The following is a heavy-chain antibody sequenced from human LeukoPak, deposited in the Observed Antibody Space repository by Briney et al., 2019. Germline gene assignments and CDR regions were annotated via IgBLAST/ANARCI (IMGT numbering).Heavy chain of an antibody. CDR2: ISFDGNSE. CDR1: GFTFSSYA. CDR3: ARDVGLSGYYGSGSYLDY. J-gene: IGHJ4*02. V-gene: IGHV3-30*01. Sequence: PGRSLRLSCTASGFTFSSYAMHWVRQAPGKGLEWVAIISFDGNSEYYADSVKGRFTISRDNSKNTLYLQMNSLRAEDTAVYYCARDVGLSGYYGSGSYLDYWGQGTLVTVSS. D-gene: IGHD3-10*01.